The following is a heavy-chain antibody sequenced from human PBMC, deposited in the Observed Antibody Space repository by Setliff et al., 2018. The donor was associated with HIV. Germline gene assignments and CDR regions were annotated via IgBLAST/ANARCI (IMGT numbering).Heavy chain of an antibody. CDR3: VGRPVGADNWFDS. J-gene: IGHJ5*01. V-gene: IGHV1-2*02. CDR2: INPKSGDT. Sequence: ASVKVSCKASGYTFNDYYYMHWVRQAPGQGLEWMGWINPKSGDTNYAEKFQGRVTMTMKTSVSTAYMELRRLRYGDTAVYYCVGRPVGADNWFDSWGQGTLVTVSS. CDR1: GYTFNDYY. D-gene: IGHD1-26*01.